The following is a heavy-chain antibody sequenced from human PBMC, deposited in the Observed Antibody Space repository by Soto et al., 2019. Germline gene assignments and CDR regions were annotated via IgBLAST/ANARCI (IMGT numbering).Heavy chain of an antibody. CDR3: ARLALRMATIRLNFDY. Sequence: PSETLSLTCTVSGDSISSESYYWGWIRQPPGKGLEWIGNLYHNGNTYHNPSLKSRVSISADTSKNQLSLEVTSVTAADTAVYYCARLALRMATIRLNFDYWGQGTQVTVS. CDR2: LYHNGNT. V-gene: IGHV4-39*01. D-gene: IGHD3-10*01. J-gene: IGHJ4*02. CDR1: GDSISSESYY.